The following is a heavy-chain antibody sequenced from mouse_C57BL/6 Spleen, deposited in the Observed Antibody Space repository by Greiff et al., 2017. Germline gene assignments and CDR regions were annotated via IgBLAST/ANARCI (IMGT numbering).Heavy chain of an antibody. V-gene: IGHV15-2*01. CDR1: DSEVFPIAY. CDR2: ILPSIGRT. CDR3: AESYYYGSSYWYFDV. D-gene: IGHD1-1*01. J-gene: IGHJ1*03. Sequence: QVQLQQSGSELRSPGSSVKLSCKDFDSEVFPIAYMSWVRQKPGHGFEWIGGILPSIGRTIYGEKFEDKATLDADTLSNTAYLELNSLTSEDSAIYYCAESYYYGSSYWYFDVWGTGTTVTVSS.